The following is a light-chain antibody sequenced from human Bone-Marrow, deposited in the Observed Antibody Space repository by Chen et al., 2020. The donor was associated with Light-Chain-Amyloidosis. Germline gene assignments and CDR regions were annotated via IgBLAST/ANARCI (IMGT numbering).Light chain of an antibody. Sequence: EVVLTQSPATLSLSPGERATLSCRASQSVSSYLAWFQQKPGQAPSLLIYDASNRATGIPARFSGSGSGTDFTLTISSLEPEDFAVYYCHQRINWPFTFGPGTTVDIK. V-gene: IGKV3-11*01. J-gene: IGKJ3*01. CDR3: HQRINWPFT. CDR1: QSVSSY. CDR2: DAS.